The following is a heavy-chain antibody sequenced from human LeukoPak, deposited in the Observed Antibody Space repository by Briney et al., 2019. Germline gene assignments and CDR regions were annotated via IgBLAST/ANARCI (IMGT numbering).Heavy chain of an antibody. Sequence: GGSLRLSCAASGFSFSSYSMDWVRQAPGKGLEWVSSITGSSSYISYADSVKGRFTISRDNAENSLFLQMNSLRPEDTGVYYCAKEGIAVASFDYWGQGILVTVSS. D-gene: IGHD6-19*01. CDR2: ITGSSSYI. J-gene: IGHJ4*02. CDR3: AKEGIAVASFDY. V-gene: IGHV3-21*01. CDR1: GFSFSSYS.